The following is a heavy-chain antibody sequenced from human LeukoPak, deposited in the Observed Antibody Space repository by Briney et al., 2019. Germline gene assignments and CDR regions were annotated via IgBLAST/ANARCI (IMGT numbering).Heavy chain of an antibody. CDR2: IYYSGST. J-gene: IGHJ4*02. V-gene: IGHV4-61*01. D-gene: IGHD6-6*01. CDR1: GGSVSSGSYY. CDR3: ARSIAARPEPNY. Sequence: SSETLSLTCTVSGGSVSSGSYYWSWIRQPPGKGLEWIGYIYYSGSTNYNPSLKSRVTISVDTSKNQFSLKLSSETAADTAVYYCARSIAARPEPNYWGQGTLVTVSS.